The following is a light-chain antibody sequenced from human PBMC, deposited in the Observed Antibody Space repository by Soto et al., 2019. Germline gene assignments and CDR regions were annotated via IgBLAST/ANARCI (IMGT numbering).Light chain of an antibody. Sequence: DIQMTQSPSSLSASVGDGVTITCRASQSISSYVSWYQQKPGKDPKLMIYAASRLESGVPSRLSGSRSETDFTLTISSLQPEDFATYYCQQCYSRMTFGQGPKVAIK. V-gene: IGKV1-39*01. CDR2: AAS. CDR3: QQCYSRMT. J-gene: IGKJ1*01. CDR1: QSISSY.